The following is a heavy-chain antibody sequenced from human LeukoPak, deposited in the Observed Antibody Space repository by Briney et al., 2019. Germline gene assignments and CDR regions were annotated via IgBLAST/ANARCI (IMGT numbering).Heavy chain of an antibody. CDR1: GGTFSSYA. CDR2: IIPILGIA. J-gene: IGHJ4*02. V-gene: IGHV1-69*04. Sequence: SVKVSCKASGGTFSSYAISWVRQAPGQGLEWMGRIIPILGIANYAQKFQGRVTITADKSTSTAYMELSSLRSEDTAVYYCARDYGGYGVYFDYWGQGTLVTVSS. CDR3: ARDYGGYGVYFDY. D-gene: IGHD4-17*01.